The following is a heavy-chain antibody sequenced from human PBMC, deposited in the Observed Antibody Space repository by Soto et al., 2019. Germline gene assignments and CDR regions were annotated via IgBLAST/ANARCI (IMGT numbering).Heavy chain of an antibody. J-gene: IGHJ6*02. CDR3: ARERYQVISDGMDV. CDR1: GYTFTDYY. V-gene: IGHV1-2*02. CDR2: INPETGGT. Sequence: ASVKVSCTASGYTFTDYYVHWVRESPGQGLEWMGWINPETGGTSYAQKFQGRVTLSRDTSINTAYLELSRLRFDDAAVYFCARERYQVISDGMDVWGQGTMVTV. D-gene: IGHD2-2*01.